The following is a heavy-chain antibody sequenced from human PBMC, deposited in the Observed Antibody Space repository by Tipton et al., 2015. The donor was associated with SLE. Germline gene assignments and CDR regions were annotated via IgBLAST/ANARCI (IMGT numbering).Heavy chain of an antibody. CDR1: GVSISSRTYY. CDR3: ARGGAFDI. CDR2: IYYNGNT. Sequence: TLSLTCTVSGVSISSRTYYWGWIRQPPGKGLEWIGYIYYNGNTYYNPSLKSRVTISLDMSKNQFSLNLNSVTAADTAVYYCARGGAFDIWGQGTMVIVSS. V-gene: IGHV4-39*02. J-gene: IGHJ3*02.